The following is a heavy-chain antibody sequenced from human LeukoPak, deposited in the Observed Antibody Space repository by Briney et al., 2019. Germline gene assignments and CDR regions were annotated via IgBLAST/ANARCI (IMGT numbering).Heavy chain of an antibody. CDR3: VRESGGKWYDY. V-gene: IGHV1-3*01. CDR2: INPGNGDT. J-gene: IGHJ4*02. Sequence: ASVKVSCKTSGYTFTTKTIHWVRQAPGQRLEWMGWINPGNGDTRYSQEFQGRLFFTMDTSASTAYMELSGLTSQETTFFYCVRESGGKWYDYWGQGTLVTVSS. CDR1: GYTFTTKT. D-gene: IGHD2-15*01.